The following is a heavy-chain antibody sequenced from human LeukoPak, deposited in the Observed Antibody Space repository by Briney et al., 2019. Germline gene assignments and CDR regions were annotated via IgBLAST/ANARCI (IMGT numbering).Heavy chain of an antibody. CDR2: IYSGGST. J-gene: IGHJ4*02. Sequence: GGSLRLSCAASGFTVSSNYMSWVRQAPGKGLEWVSVIYSGGSTYYADSVKGRFTISRDNSKNTLYLQMNSLRAEDTAVYYCAREDYYDSSGYPGGVDYWGQGTLVTVSS. CDR1: GFTVSSNY. CDR3: AREDYYDSSGYPGGVDY. D-gene: IGHD3-22*01. V-gene: IGHV3-66*01.